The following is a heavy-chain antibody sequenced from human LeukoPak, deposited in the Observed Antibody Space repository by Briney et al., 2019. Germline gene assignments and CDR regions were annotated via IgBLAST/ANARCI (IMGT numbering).Heavy chain of an antibody. CDR1: GGTFSSYA. Sequence: ASVKVSCKASGGTFSSYAISWVRQAPGQGLEWMGGIIPIFGTANYAQKFQGRVTITADESTSTAYMELSSLRSEDTAIYYCAKYGSSGFLYDAFDIWGQGTMVTVSS. J-gene: IGHJ3*02. D-gene: IGHD3-22*01. CDR2: IIPIFGTA. CDR3: AKYGSSGFLYDAFDI. V-gene: IGHV1-69*13.